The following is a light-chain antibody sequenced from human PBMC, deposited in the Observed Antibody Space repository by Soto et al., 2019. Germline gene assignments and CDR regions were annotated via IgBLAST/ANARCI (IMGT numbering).Light chain of an antibody. CDR1: SSDVGRYSC. J-gene: IGLJ1*01. CDR3: CSYAGTYTGV. V-gene: IGLV2-11*01. CDR2: DVS. Sequence: QSALTQPRSVSGSPGQSVSISCTGTSSDVGRYSCVSWYQQHPGKAPKLMIYDVSERPSGVPDRFSGSKSGNTASLTISGLQAEDEADYYCCSYAGTYTGVFGTGTKVTVL.